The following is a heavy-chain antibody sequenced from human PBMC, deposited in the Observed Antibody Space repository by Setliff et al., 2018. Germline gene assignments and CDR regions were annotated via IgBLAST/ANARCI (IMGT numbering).Heavy chain of an antibody. Sequence: VKVSCKASGGSFSNYAIIWVRQAPGQGPEWMGGIIPIYGSTNNAEKFQGRVTFSADESMSTVYMELSSLTSADTALYYCARDALYDSNDRNSYYGNWLDPWGQGTLVTVSS. CDR3: ARDALYDSNDRNSYYGNWLDP. D-gene: IGHD3-22*01. V-gene: IGHV1-69*01. J-gene: IGHJ5*02. CDR2: IIPIYGST. CDR1: GGSFSNYA.